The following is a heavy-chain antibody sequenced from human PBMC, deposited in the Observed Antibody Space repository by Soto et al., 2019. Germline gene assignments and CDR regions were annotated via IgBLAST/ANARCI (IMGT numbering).Heavy chain of an antibody. J-gene: IGHJ6*02. Sequence: QVQLQQSVPRLVKSSETLSLPCTASGGAISGYYLSWISQPARKGLAGVGRLYTMGSTNYNPSLQSRVTMSVDTSKIVLSLKVSSVTAADTAVYFCSRVKDYGLGTNRHYYGMDVWGQGTTVTVSS. D-gene: IGHD3-10*01. V-gene: IGHV4-4*07. CDR2: LYTMGST. CDR3: SRVKDYGLGTNRHYYGMDV. CDR1: GGAISGYY.